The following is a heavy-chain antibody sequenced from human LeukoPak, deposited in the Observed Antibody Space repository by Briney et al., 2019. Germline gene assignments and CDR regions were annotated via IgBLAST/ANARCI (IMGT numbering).Heavy chain of an antibody. CDR1: GGSFSGYY. J-gene: IGHJ4*02. D-gene: IGHD3-9*01. CDR3: ARGRPQVLRYFDWSSSYFDY. Sequence: SETLSLTCAVYGGSFSGYYWSWIRQPPGKGLEWIGEINHSGSTNYNPSLKSRVTISVDTSKNQFSLKLSSVTAADTAVYYCARGRPQVLRYFDWSSSYFDYWGQGTLVTVSS. V-gene: IGHV4-34*01. CDR2: INHSGST.